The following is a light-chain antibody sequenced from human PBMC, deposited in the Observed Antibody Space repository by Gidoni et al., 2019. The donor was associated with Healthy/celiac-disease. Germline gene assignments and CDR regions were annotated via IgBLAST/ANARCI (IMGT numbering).Light chain of an antibody. CDR2: DAS. J-gene: IGKJ4*01. V-gene: IGKV3-11*01. Sequence: EIVFTQSTATLSLSPGERTTLSCRASQSVSSYLAWYQQKPGQAPRLLIYDASNRATGIPARFSGSGSGTDFTLTISSLEPEDFAVYYCQQRSNWPQLTFXGXTKVEIK. CDR3: QQRSNWPQLT. CDR1: QSVSSY.